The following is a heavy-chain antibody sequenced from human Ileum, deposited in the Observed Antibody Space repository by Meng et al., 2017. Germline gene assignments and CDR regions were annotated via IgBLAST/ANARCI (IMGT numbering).Heavy chain of an antibody. CDR1: GVTFSNVW. V-gene: IGHV3-15*01. Sequence: GGSLRLSCAASGVTFSNVWVQWVRQAPGRGLEWVGRITSNAYSGTADYAAPVKGRFTISRDDSKNTLFLQMSSLRIENTAVYYCSTDWDGDDGSQGDYWGQGTLVTVSS. J-gene: IGHJ4*02. D-gene: IGHD1-26*01. CDR2: ITSNAYSGTA. CDR3: STDWDGDDGSQGDY.